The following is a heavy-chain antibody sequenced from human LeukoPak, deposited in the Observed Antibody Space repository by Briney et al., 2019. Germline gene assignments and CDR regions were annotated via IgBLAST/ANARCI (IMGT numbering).Heavy chain of an antibody. CDR3: AKENSSSWSTMNY. Sequence: GGSLRLSCAASGFTFSSYSMNWVRQAPGKGLEWVSSISSSSSYIYYADSVKGRFTISRDNAKNSLYLQMNSLRAEDTAVYYCAKENSSSWSTMNYWGQGTLVTVSS. CDR1: GFTFSSYS. J-gene: IGHJ4*02. CDR2: ISSSSSYI. V-gene: IGHV3-21*01. D-gene: IGHD6-13*01.